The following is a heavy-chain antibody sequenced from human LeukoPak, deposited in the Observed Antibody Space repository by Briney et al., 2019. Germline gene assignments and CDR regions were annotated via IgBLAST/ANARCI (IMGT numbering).Heavy chain of an antibody. CDR3: ARDPTYYYDTGHAFDI. J-gene: IGHJ3*02. V-gene: IGHV3-33*01. Sequence: GGSLRLSCAASGFTFSSYGMHWVRQAPGKGLEWVAVIWYDGSNKYYADSVKGRFTISRDNSKNTLYLQMSSLRAEDTAVYYCARDPTYYYDTGHAFDIWGQGTMVTVSS. CDR2: IWYDGSNK. D-gene: IGHD3-22*01. CDR1: GFTFSSYG.